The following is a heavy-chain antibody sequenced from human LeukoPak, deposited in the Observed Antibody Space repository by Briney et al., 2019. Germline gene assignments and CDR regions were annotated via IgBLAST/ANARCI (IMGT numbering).Heavy chain of an antibody. Sequence: PGGSLRLSCAASGFTFSSYSMNWVRQAPGKGLEWVSSISSSSSYIYYADSVKGRFTISRDNAKNSLYLQMNSLRAEDTAVYYCARVGSRYCSITSCSPDYWGQGTVVTVSS. CDR3: ARVGSRYCSITSCSPDY. D-gene: IGHD2-2*01. CDR1: GFTFSSYS. V-gene: IGHV3-21*01. J-gene: IGHJ4*02. CDR2: ISSSSSYI.